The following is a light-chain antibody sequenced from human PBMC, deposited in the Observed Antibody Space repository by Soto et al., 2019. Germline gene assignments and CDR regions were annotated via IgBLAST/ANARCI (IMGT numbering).Light chain of an antibody. Sequence: DIQMTQSPSSLSASVGDGVTITCRASQNIIRHLNWYQHKPGRAPRLLIYAASTLQSGVPSRFTASGSGTEFTLTITGLQPEDVATYSCQHSYNMPIAFAQGTRLEIK. J-gene: IGKJ5*01. CDR2: AAS. CDR3: QHSYNMPIA. CDR1: QNIIRH. V-gene: IGKV1-39*01.